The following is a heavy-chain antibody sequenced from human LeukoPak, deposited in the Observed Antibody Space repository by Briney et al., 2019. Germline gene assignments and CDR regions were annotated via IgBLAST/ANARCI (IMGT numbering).Heavy chain of an antibody. CDR3: ARDWGFGSGSYNAFDI. CDR1: GGTFSSYT. CDR2: IIPILGIA. J-gene: IGHJ3*02. D-gene: IGHD1-26*01. Sequence: SVKVSCKASGGTFSSYTISWVRQAPGQGLEWMGRIIPILGIANYAQKFQGRVTITAYKSTSTAYMELSSLRSEDTAVYYCARDWGFGSGSYNAFDIWGRGTMVTVSS. V-gene: IGHV1-69*04.